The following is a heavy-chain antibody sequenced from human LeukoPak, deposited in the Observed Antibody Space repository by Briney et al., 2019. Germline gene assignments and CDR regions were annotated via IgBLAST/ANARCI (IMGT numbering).Heavy chain of an antibody. J-gene: IGHJ4*02. D-gene: IGHD2-15*01. Sequence: PSETLSLTCTVSGGSISSYYWSWIRQPPGKGLEWIGYIYYSGSTNYNPSLKSLVTISVDTSKNQFSLKLSSVTAADTAVYYCARDSVGAAFDYWGQGTLVTVSS. CDR2: IYYSGST. CDR3: ARDSVGAAFDY. V-gene: IGHV4-59*01. CDR1: GGSISSYY.